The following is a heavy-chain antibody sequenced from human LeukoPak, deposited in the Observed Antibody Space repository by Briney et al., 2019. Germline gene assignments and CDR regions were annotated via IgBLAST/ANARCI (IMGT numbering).Heavy chain of an antibody. Sequence: ASVKASCKASGYTFTGYYMHWVRQAPGQGLEWMGWINPNSGGTNYAQKFQGRVTMTRDTSISTAYMELSRLRSDDTAVYYCARGFRYCTNGVCSKYYFDYWDQGTLVTVSS. V-gene: IGHV1-2*02. CDR2: INPNSGGT. CDR3: ARGFRYCTNGVCSKYYFDY. CDR1: GYTFTGYY. D-gene: IGHD2-8*01. J-gene: IGHJ4*02.